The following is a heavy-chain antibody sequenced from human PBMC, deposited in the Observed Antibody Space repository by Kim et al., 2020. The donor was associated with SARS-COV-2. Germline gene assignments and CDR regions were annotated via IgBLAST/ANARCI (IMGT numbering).Heavy chain of an antibody. CDR1: GFTFSSYG. CDR3: ARDQGYSSSWYPRYFDL. CDR2: IWYDGSNK. D-gene: IGHD6-13*01. V-gene: IGHV3-33*01. J-gene: IGHJ2*01. Sequence: GGSLRLSCAASGFTFSSYGMHWVRQAPGKGLEWVAVIWYDGSNKYYADSVKGRFTISRDNSKNTLYLQMNSLRAEDTAVYYCARDQGYSSSWYPRYFDLWGRGTLVTVSS.